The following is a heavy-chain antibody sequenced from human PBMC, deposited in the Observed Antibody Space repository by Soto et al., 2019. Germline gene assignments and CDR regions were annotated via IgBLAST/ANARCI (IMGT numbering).Heavy chain of an antibody. V-gene: IGHV1-18*01. CDR1: GYSFTAYG. CDR2: ISCYNGKT. D-gene: IGHD3-3*01. J-gene: IGHJ6*02. CDR3: ARDAPPPELRFLEWNNYDYIGMDV. Sequence: QVQVVQSGDEVKETGASVRVSCKTSGYSFTAYGISWVRQAPGQGLEWVGWISCYNGKTKYAQKVQGRVTTTTDTYTSTAYMEVGSLRSDDTAIYYCARDAPPPELRFLEWNNYDYIGMDVWGQGTTVTFSS.